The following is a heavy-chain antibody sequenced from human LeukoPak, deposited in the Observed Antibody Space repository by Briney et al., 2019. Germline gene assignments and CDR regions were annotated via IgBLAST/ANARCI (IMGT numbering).Heavy chain of an antibody. V-gene: IGHV3-33*01. CDR3: ARDAPMITFDIYGMDV. J-gene: IGHJ6*02. CDR1: GFTFSSYG. D-gene: IGHD3-16*01. CDR2: IWYDGSNK. Sequence: GRSLRLSCAASGFTFSSYGMHWVRQAPGKGLEWVAVIWYDGSNKYYADSVKGRFTISRDNSKNTLYLQMNSLRAEDTAVYYCARDAPMITFDIYGMDVWGQGTTVTVSS.